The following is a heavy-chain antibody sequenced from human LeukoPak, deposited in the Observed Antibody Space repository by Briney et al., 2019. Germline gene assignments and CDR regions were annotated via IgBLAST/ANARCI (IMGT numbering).Heavy chain of an antibody. D-gene: IGHD3-9*01. Sequence: ASVKVSCKASGYTFTSYAMNWVRQAPGQGLEWMGWINTNTGNPTYAQGFTGRFVFSLDTSVSTAYLQISSLKAEDTAVYYCARDPEPEPDILTGYYDNRNWFDPWGQGTLVTVSS. CDR3: ARDPEPEPDILTGYYDNRNWFDP. CDR2: INTNTGNP. J-gene: IGHJ5*02. CDR1: GYTFTSYA. V-gene: IGHV7-4-1*02.